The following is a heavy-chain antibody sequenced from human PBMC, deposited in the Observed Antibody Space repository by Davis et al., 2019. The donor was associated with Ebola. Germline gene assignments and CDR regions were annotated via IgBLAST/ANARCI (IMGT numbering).Heavy chain of an antibody. J-gene: IGHJ5*02. CDR1: GGTFSSYA. V-gene: IGHV1-69*13. CDR2: IIPIFGTA. D-gene: IGHD3-10*01. CDR3: ARVRTSYYFDSSDSPSWFDP. Sequence: SVKVSCKASGGTFSSYAISWVRQAPGQGLEWMGGIIPIFGTANYAQKFQGRLTITADDSTRTAYMELSSLTFEDTAIYYCARVRTSYYFDSSDSPSWFDPWGQGTLVTVSS.